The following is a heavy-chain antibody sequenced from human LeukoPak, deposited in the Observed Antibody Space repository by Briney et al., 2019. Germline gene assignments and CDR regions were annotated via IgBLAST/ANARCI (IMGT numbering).Heavy chain of an antibody. V-gene: IGHV4-39*07. Sequence: PSETLSLTCTVSGGSISSSSYYWGWIRQPPGKGLEWIGSIYYSGSTYYNPSLKSRVTISVDTSKNQFSLKLSSVTAADTAVYYCARDVLGGKALFDPWGQGTLVTVSS. CDR3: ARDVLGGKALFDP. J-gene: IGHJ5*02. CDR1: GGSISSSSYY. D-gene: IGHD3-16*01. CDR2: IYYSGST.